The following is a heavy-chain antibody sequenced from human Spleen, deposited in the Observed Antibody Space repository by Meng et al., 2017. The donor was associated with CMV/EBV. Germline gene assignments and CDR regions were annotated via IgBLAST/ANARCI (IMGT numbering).Heavy chain of an antibody. Sequence: QVQLQEAGPGLVKPSQTLSLTCTGSGGSISSGSYYWSWIRQPAGKGLEWIGRIYTSGSTNYNPSLKSRVTISVDTSKNQFSLKLSSVTAADTAVYYCARGRSSGYPQFGYWGQGTLVTVSS. CDR2: IYTSGST. CDR1: GGSISSGSYY. J-gene: IGHJ4*02. V-gene: IGHV4-61*02. D-gene: IGHD3-22*01. CDR3: ARGRSSGYPQFGY.